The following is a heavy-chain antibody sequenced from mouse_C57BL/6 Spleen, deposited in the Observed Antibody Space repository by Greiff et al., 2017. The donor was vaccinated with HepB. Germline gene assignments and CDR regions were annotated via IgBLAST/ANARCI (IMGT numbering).Heavy chain of an antibody. Sequence: EVKLQESGGGLVQPGGSMKLSCVASGFTFSNYWMNWVRQSPEKGLEWVAQIRLKSDNYATHYAESVKGRFTISRDDSKSSVYLQMNNLRAEDTGIYYCTLYYSNYDSYVYYFDYWGQGTTLTVSS. V-gene: IGHV6-3*01. J-gene: IGHJ2*01. CDR1: GFTFSNYW. CDR2: IRLKSDNYAT. D-gene: IGHD2-5*01. CDR3: TLYYSNYDSYVYYFDY.